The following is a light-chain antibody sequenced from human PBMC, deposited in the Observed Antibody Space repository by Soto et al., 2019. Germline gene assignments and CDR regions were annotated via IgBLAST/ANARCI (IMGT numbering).Light chain of an antibody. CDR1: SSDVGGYNY. V-gene: IGLV2-14*01. Sequence: QSALTQPASVSGSPGQSITISCTGTSSDVGGYNYVSWYQQHPGKAPKLMIYEVSTRPSGVSDRFSASKSGNTASLTISGLQADDDADYYCSSYTGTTTLDVFGTGTKLTVL. J-gene: IGLJ1*01. CDR3: SSYTGTTTLDV. CDR2: EVS.